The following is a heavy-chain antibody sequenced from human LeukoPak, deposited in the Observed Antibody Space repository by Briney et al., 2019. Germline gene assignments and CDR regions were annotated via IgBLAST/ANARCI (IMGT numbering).Heavy chain of an antibody. CDR1: GGSISSSSYY. J-gene: IGHJ4*02. D-gene: IGHD3-16*02. Sequence: SETLSLTCTVSGGSISSSSYYWGWIRQPPGKGLEWIGSIYYSGSTYYNPYLKSRVTISVDTSKNQFSLKLSSVTAADTAVYYCARDQRYLPTYDYWGQGTLVTVSS. CDR3: ARDQRYLPTYDY. V-gene: IGHV4-39*07. CDR2: IYYSGST.